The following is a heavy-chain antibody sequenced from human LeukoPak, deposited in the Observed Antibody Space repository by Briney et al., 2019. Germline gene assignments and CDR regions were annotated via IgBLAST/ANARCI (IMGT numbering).Heavy chain of an antibody. CDR2: IYHSGST. V-gene: IGHV4-30-2*01. Sequence: SETLSLTCTVSGGSISSGGYYWSWIRQPPGKGLEWIGYIYHSGSTYYNPSLKSRVTISVDTSKNQFSLKLSSVTAADTAVYYCARASGLRYFDWLLDHDAFDIWGQGTMVTVSS. CDR3: ARASGLRYFDWLLDHDAFDI. CDR1: GGSISSGGYY. D-gene: IGHD3-9*01. J-gene: IGHJ3*02.